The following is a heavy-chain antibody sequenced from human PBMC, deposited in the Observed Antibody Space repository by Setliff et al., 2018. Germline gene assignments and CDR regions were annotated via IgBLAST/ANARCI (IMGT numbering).Heavy chain of an antibody. V-gene: IGHV6-1*01. CDR3: ARWRCRSDSCYSIFVYFDN. CDR1: GDSVSSNSAA. Sequence: PSQTLSLTCAISGDSVSSNSAAWNWIRQSPSRGLEWLGRTYYRSKWYNDYAVSVKSRITVNPDTSKNQFSLQLSSVTPEDTAVYFCARWRCRSDSCYSIFVYFDNWVPETLLVTVSS. D-gene: IGHD2-15*01. CDR2: TYYRSKWYN. J-gene: IGHJ4*03.